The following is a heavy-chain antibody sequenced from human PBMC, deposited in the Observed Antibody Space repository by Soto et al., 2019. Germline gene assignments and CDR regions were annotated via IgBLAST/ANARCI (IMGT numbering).Heavy chain of an antibody. CDR2: IYYSGST. D-gene: IGHD2-15*01. Sequence: PSETLSLTCTVSGGSISSGGYYWSWIRQHPGKGLEWIGYIYYSGSTYYNPSLKSRVTISVDTSKNQFSLKLSSATAADTAVYHYARILLGYCSGGSCYPTPAFDYWGQGTLVTVSS. J-gene: IGHJ4*02. CDR3: ARILLGYCSGGSCYPTPAFDY. V-gene: IGHV4-31*03. CDR1: GGSISSGGYY.